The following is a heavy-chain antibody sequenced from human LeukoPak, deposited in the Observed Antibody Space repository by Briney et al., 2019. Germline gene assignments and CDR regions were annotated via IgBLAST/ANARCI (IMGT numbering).Heavy chain of an antibody. CDR1: GGSIISSSYY. J-gene: IGHJ2*01. CDR2: IYYSGST. V-gene: IGHV4-39*01. Sequence: SETLSLTCTVSGGSIISSSYYWGWIRPPPGKGLEWIGSIYYSGSTYYNPSLKSRVTISVDTSKNQFSLKLSSVTAADTAVYYCAIGGNSWYFDLWGRGTLVTVSS. CDR3: AIGGNSWYFDL. D-gene: IGHD4-23*01.